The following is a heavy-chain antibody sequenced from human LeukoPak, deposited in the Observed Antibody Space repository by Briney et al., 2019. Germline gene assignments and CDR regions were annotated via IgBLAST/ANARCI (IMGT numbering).Heavy chain of an antibody. Sequence: GGSLRLSCAASGFTFSSYAMSWVRQAPGKGLEWVSVISGSGVSTYYADSVKGQFTISRDNSKNTLWLQMNSLRAEDTAVYYCAKVGLLWFGELLPPLDGMDVWGQGTTVTVSS. CDR3: AKVGLLWFGELLPPLDGMDV. J-gene: IGHJ6*02. CDR1: GFTFSSYA. CDR2: ISGSGVST. D-gene: IGHD3-10*01. V-gene: IGHV3-23*01.